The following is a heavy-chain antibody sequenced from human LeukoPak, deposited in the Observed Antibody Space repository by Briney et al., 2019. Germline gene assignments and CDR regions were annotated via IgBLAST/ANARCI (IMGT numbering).Heavy chain of an antibody. Sequence: SETLSLTCTVSGGSVSNYYWSWIRQPPGKGLEWIGYIYNSGSTNYNPSLKSRVTISVDTSKNQFSLKLSSVTAADTAVYYCAREAWGGDWGYFDYWGQGTLVTVSS. V-gene: IGHV4-59*02. J-gene: IGHJ4*02. CDR2: IYNSGST. CDR1: GGSVSNYY. CDR3: AREAWGGDWGYFDY. D-gene: IGHD2-21*02.